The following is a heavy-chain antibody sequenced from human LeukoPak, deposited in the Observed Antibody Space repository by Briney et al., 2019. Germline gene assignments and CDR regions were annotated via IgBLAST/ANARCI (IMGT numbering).Heavy chain of an antibody. D-gene: IGHD3-22*01. Sequence: GALILSCAASGFTFSSYWMSWVRQAPGKGLEWISYISSSSRTIYYADSVKGRFTISRANAKNSLYLQMNSLRDEDTAVYYCATRPSYYYDNSGFTPLDSWGQGALVTVSS. CDR3: ATRPSYYYDNSGFTPLDS. CDR1: GFTFSSYW. V-gene: IGHV3-48*02. CDR2: ISSSSRTI. J-gene: IGHJ4*02.